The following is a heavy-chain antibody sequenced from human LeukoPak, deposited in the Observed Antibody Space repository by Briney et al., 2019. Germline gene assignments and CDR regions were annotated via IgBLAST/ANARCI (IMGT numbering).Heavy chain of an antibody. CDR3: ARHDSGVCDFWSGPQSGWFDP. D-gene: IGHD3-3*01. J-gene: IGHJ5*02. V-gene: IGHV4-59*08. CDR1: GGSISSYY. Sequence: SETLSLTCTVSGGSISSYYWSWIRQPPGKGLEWIGYIYYSGSTNYNPSLKSRVTISVDTSKNQFSLKLSSVTAADTAVYYCARHDSGVCDFWSGPQSGWFDPWGQGTLVTVSS. CDR2: IYYSGST.